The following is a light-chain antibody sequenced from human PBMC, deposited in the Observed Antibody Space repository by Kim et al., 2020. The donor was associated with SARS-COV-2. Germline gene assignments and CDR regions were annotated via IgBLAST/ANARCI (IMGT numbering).Light chain of an antibody. CDR1: TGAVTSGHY. Sequence: QAVVTQEPSLTVSPGGTVTLTCDSSTGAVTSGHYPYWFQQKPGQAPRTLIYDTSNKPSWTPARFSGSLLGGKAALTLSGAQPADEADYYCLLFYSGVSVFGGGTKVTVL. J-gene: IGLJ3*02. CDR3: LLFYSGVSV. CDR2: DTS. V-gene: IGLV7-46*01.